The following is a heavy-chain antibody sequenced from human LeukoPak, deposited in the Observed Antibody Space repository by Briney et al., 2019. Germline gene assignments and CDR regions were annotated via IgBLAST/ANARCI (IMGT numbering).Heavy chain of an antibody. CDR1: GFTFSSYS. CDR3: ARVGSGNVGLIEENWFDP. J-gene: IGHJ5*02. CDR2: ISSSSSYI. D-gene: IGHD3-10*01. Sequence: GGSLRLSCAASGFTFSSYSMNWVSQAPGKGLEWVSSISSSSSYIYYADSVKGRFTISRDNAKNSLYLQMNSLRAEDTAVYYCARVGSGNVGLIEENWFDPWGQGTLVTVSS. V-gene: IGHV3-21*01.